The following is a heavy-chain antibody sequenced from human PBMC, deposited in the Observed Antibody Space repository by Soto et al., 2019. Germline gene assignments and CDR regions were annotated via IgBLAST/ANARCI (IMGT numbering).Heavy chain of an antibody. V-gene: IGHV3-30*18. CDR3: AKDWAGXELRPYYGMDV. D-gene: IGHD1-26*01. CDR2: ISYDGSNK. J-gene: IGHJ6*02. Sequence: QVQLVESGGGVVQPGRSLRLSCAASGFTFSSYGMHWVRQAPGKGLEWVAVISYDGSNKYYADSVKGRFTISRDNSKNTLYLQMNSLRAEDTAVYYCAKDWAGXELRPYYGMDVWGQGTTVTVSS. CDR1: GFTFSSYG.